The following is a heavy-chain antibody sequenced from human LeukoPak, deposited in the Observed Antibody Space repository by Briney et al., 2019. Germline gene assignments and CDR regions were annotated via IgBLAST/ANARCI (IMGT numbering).Heavy chain of an antibody. J-gene: IGHJ6*02. V-gene: IGHV3-30*03. CDR1: GFIFDTHG. D-gene: IGHD5-24*01. CDR3: ARDLPRVQMAPSGWIHYNAMDV. CDR2: ISYDGDDK. Sequence: PGGSLRLSCAASGFIFDTHGMHWVRQTPGKGLQWVAIISYDGDDKYYADSVKGRFIISRDNAKNSLSLQMNSLRAEDTGTYYCARDLPRVQMAPSGWIHYNAMDVWGQGTTVVVSS.